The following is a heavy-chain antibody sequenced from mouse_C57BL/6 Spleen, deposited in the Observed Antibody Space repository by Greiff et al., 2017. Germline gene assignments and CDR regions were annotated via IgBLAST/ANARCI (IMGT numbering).Heavy chain of an antibody. D-gene: IGHD1-1*01. V-gene: IGHV1-4*01. CDR3: AREDYYGSSYVHYAMDY. J-gene: IGHJ4*01. CDR2: INPSSGYT. Sequence: QVQLKESGAELARPGASVKMSCKASGYTFTSYTMHWVKQRPGQGLEWIGYINPSSGYTKYNQKFKDKATLTADKSSSTAYMQLSSLTSEDSAVXYCAREDYYGSSYVHYAMDYWGQGTSVTVSS. CDR1: GYTFTSYT.